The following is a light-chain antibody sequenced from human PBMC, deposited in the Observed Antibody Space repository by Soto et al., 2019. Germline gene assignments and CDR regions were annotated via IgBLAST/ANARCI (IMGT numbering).Light chain of an antibody. Sequence: EIVLTQSPGTLSLSPGERATLSCRAGQSASSRYLAWYQLKPGQAPRVLIYGASSRATGIPDRFSGSGSGTDFTLTISRLEPEDFAVYYCLQYGSSPWTFGQGTKVDIK. V-gene: IGKV3-20*01. CDR2: GAS. J-gene: IGKJ1*01. CDR1: QSASSRY. CDR3: LQYGSSPWT.